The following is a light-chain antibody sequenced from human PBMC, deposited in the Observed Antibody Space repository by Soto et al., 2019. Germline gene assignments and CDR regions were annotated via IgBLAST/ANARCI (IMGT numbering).Light chain of an antibody. CDR1: QSVSIL. J-gene: IGKJ1*01. V-gene: IGKV3-20*01. CDR2: GAS. CDR3: QQYGSSGT. Sequence: TQSPATPFEYTGQRATLSCRASQSVSILLAWYQQKRGQAPRLLIYGASTRATGIPDRCSGSAARTDSPLTISRLEPEVVAEYYHQQYGSSGTFGQGTKVDIK.